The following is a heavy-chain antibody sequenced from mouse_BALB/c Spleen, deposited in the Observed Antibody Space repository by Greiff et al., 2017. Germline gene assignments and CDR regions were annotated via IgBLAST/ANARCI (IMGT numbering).Heavy chain of an antibody. Sequence: QVQLKQSGPGLVQPSQCLSITCTVSGFSLTSYGVHWVRQSPGKGLEWLGVIWRGGSTDYNAAFISRLSISKDNSKSQVFFKINSLQADDTAIYYCARYYDYDPAWFDYWGQGTLVTVSA. CDR2: IWRGGST. CDR1: GFSLTSYG. CDR3: ARYYDYDPAWFDY. J-gene: IGHJ3*01. V-gene: IGHV2-4-1*01. D-gene: IGHD2-4*01.